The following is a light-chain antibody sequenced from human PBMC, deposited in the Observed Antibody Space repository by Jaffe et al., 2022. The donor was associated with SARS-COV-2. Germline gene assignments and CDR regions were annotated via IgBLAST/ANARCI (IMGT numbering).Light chain of an antibody. CDR2: KAS. J-gene: IGKJ1*01. V-gene: IGKV1-5*03. Sequence: DIQMTQSPSTLSASVGDRVTINCRANLTISNWLAWHQQKPGEAPKLLIYKASILQSGVPSRFSGSGYGTEFTLTINSLQPDDFATYYCQNYDIYPWTFGQGTRVEVK. CDR3: QNYDIYPWT. CDR1: LTISNW.